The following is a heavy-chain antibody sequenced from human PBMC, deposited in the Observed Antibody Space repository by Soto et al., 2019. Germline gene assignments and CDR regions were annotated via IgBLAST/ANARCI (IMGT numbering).Heavy chain of an antibody. CDR1: GYTFTSYY. D-gene: IGHD2-21*01. V-gene: IGHV1-46*01. CDR2: INPSGGST. J-gene: IGHJ4*02. Sequence: ASVKVSCKASGYTFTSYYMHWVRQAPGQGLEWMGIINPSGGSTSYAQKFQGRVTMTRDTSTSTVYMELSSLRSEDTAVYYCARAPRVAYCGGDCYSEVDYWGQGTLVTVSS. CDR3: ARAPRVAYCGGDCYSEVDY.